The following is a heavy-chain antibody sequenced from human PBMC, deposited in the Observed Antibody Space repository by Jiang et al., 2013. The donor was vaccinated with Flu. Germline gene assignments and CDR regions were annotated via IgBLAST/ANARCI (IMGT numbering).Heavy chain of an antibody. CDR3: AKQGKYYDSSDTKWFDP. D-gene: IGHD3-22*01. V-gene: IGHV3-21*06. Sequence: QLVESGGGLVKPGGSLRLSCAASGFNMSPYIMNWLRQAPGKGLEWVSSISSSGSDTFYADSMKGRITISRDNAKNSLYLQMNSLRGDDTAVYYCAKQGKYYDSSDTKWFDPWGKGTLVTVSS. J-gene: IGHJ5*02. CDR1: GFNMSPYI. CDR2: ISSSGSDT.